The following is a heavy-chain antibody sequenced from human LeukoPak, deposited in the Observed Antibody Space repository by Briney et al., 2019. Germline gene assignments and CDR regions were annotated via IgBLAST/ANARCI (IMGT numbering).Heavy chain of an antibody. Sequence: PSETLSLTCTVSGGSVSSYFWSWIRQPPGKGLEWIGYNYYSGSACYNPSLKSRVTISLDTSKNQFSLKLNSVTAADTAVYYCAREMGYSTSSLRMDVWGQGTTVTVSS. CDR2: NYYSGSA. CDR1: GGSVSSYF. D-gene: IGHD6-13*01. CDR3: AREMGYSTSSLRMDV. J-gene: IGHJ6*02. V-gene: IGHV4-59*02.